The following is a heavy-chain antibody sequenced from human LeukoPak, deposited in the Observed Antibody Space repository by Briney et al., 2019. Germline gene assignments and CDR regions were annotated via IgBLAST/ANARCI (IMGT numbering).Heavy chain of an antibody. CDR2: ITPIFGTA. CDR1: GGTFISYA. J-gene: IGHJ4*02. Sequence: GASVKVSCKASGGTFISYAISWVRQAPGQGLEWMGGITPIFGTANYAQKFQGRVTITADESTSTAYMELSSLRSEDTAVYYCARDYDFWSGYLDYWGQGTLVTVSS. V-gene: IGHV1-69*13. D-gene: IGHD3-3*01. CDR3: ARDYDFWSGYLDY.